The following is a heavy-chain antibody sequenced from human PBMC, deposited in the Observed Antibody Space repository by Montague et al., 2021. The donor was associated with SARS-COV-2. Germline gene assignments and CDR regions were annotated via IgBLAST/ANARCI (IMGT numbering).Heavy chain of an antibody. CDR2: IYSSGDA. D-gene: IGHD2-15*01. CDR3: ARDYSHCSGGSCVFDY. J-gene: IGHJ4*02. Sequence: SETLSLTCTVSGGSISNYYWSWIRQPAGKGLEWIGRIYSSGDANYNPSXXSRISMSVDTSKNQFSLKLSSVTAADTAIYYCARDYSHCSGGSCVFDYWGQGTLVTVSS. CDR1: GGSISNYY. V-gene: IGHV4-4*07.